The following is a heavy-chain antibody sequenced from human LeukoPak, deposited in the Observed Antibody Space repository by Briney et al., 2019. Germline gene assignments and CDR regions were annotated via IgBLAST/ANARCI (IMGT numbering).Heavy chain of an antibody. D-gene: IGHD1-1*01. J-gene: IGHJ5*02. CDR2: IYTNGST. Sequence: PSETLSLTCTVSGVSISSYHWSWIRQVPGKGLQWIGSIYTNGSTNYNPSLKSRVTISIDSSKNQFSLKLTSVTAADTAVYYCARTVWTYDSARPLWFDPWGQGTLVTVSS. CDR1: GVSISSYH. CDR3: ARTVWTYDSARPLWFDP. V-gene: IGHV4-4*09.